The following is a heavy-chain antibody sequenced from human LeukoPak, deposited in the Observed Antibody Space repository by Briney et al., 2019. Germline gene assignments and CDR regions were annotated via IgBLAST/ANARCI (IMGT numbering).Heavy chain of an antibody. Sequence: PSETLSLTCAVYGGSFSGYYWSWIRQPPGKGLEWIGEINHSGSTNYNPSLKSRVTISVDTSKNQFSLKLSSVTAADTAVYYCARGPARGNSRNWYFDLWGRGTLVTVSS. V-gene: IGHV4-34*01. J-gene: IGHJ2*01. CDR2: INHSGST. D-gene: IGHD4-23*01. CDR3: ARGPARGNSRNWYFDL. CDR1: GGSFSGYY.